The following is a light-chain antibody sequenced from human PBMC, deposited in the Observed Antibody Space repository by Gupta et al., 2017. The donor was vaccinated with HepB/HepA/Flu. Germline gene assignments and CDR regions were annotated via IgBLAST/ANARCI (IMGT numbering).Light chain of an antibody. V-gene: IGLV2-14*03. CDR2: DVN. Sequence: QSALTHPASVSGPPGRSITFSCSGTSSDVGNDPYVSWYQHPPGKAPNLMIRDVNYRPSGVSHRFSGSTSGNTSSLTISGLQADDEADYYCCSYTSSSTLVFGTGTKVTVL. CDR1: SSDVGNDPY. CDR3: CSYTSSSTLV. J-gene: IGLJ1*01.